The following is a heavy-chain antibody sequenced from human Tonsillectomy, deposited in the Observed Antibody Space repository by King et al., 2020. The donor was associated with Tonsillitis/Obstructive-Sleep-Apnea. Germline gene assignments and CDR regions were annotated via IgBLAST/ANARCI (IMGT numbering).Heavy chain of an antibody. V-gene: IGHV4-4*02. Sequence: QLQESGPGLVKPSGTLSLTCAVSGGSISSSNWWSWVRQPPGKGLEWIGEIYHSGSTNYNPSLKSRVTISVDKSKNQFSLKLSSVTAADTAVYYCARDPKGYYDFWSGYSGFDPWGQGTLVTVSS. CDR2: IYHSGST. CDR3: ARDPKGYYDFWSGYSGFDP. D-gene: IGHD3-3*01. J-gene: IGHJ5*02. CDR1: GGSISSSNW.